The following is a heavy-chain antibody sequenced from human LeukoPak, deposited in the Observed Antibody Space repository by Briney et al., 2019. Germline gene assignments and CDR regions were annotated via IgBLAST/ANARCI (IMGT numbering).Heavy chain of an antibody. CDR1: GFTFSNFE. J-gene: IGHJ6*03. CDR3: VLRSSWNYYMDV. V-gene: IGHV3-48*03. D-gene: IGHD6-13*01. CDR2: ISSPGTHI. Sequence: PGGSLRLSCVASGFTFSNFEMNWVRQAPGKGLEWVSYISSPGTHIYYADSVEGRFTISRDNGKNSLYLQMNSLRAEDTAVYYCVLRSSWNYYMDVWDKGTTVTVSS.